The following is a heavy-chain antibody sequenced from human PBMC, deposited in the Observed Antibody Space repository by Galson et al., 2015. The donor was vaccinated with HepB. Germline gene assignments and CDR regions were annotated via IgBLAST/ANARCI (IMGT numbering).Heavy chain of an antibody. D-gene: IGHD3-10*01. Sequence: SVKVSCKASGDTFNTYTITWVRQAPGQGLEWMGRIIPILGLPRYAQKFQGRLTIIADKSTRTAYMELSSLTSEDTAVYYCAREVGRYYGSGIPGYLDSWGQGTLVSVSS. V-gene: IGHV1-69*04. CDR3: AREVGRYYGSGIPGYLDS. CDR1: GDTFNTYT. J-gene: IGHJ4*02. CDR2: IIPILGLP.